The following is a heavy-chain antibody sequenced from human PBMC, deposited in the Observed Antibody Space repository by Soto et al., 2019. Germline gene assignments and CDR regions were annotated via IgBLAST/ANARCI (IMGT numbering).Heavy chain of an antibody. J-gene: IGHJ4*02. Sequence: GGSLLSCAASGFTFSSYAMSWVRQAPGKGLEWVSAISGSGGSTYYADSVKGRFTISRDNSKNTLYLQMNSLRAEDTAVYYCAKDLSALRYFDWLPLGFDYWGQGTLVTVSS. V-gene: IGHV3-23*01. CDR1: GFTFSSYA. D-gene: IGHD3-9*01. CDR3: AKDLSALRYFDWLPLGFDY. CDR2: ISGSGGST.